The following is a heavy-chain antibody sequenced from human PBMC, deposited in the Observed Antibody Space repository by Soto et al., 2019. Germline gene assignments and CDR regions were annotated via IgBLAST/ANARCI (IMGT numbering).Heavy chain of an antibody. V-gene: IGHV4-39*01. CDR2: IYYSGST. Sequence: QLQLQESGPGLVKPSETLSLTCTVSGGSISSSSYYWGWIRQPPGKGLEWIGSIYYSGSTYYNPSLKSRVTISVDTSKNQFSLKLSFVTAADTAVYYCASLSTVTDAFDIWGQGTMVTVSS. CDR1: GGSISSSSYY. CDR3: ASLSTVTDAFDI. J-gene: IGHJ3*02. D-gene: IGHD4-17*01.